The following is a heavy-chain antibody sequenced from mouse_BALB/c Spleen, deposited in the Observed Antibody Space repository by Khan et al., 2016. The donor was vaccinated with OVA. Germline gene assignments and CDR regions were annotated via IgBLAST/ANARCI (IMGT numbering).Heavy chain of an antibody. J-gene: IGHJ4*01. CDR1: GFNIKDYY. D-gene: IGHD4-1*01. CDR2: LDPENVDT. Sequence: VQLQQSGAELVRSGASVKLSCTAPGFNIKDYYIHWVKQRPEQRLEWIGWLDPENVDTEYAPKFKGKATMTADTSSKTAYMQLKSLTSEVTAVYYGNAWRLGRDYAMDYWGQGASVTVSS. V-gene: IGHV14-4*02. CDR3: NAWRLGRDYAMDY.